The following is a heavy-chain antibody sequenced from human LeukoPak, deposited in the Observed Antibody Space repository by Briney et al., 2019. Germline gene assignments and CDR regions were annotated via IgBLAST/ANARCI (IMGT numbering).Heavy chain of an antibody. CDR1: GFVVTANY. Sequence: GGSLRLSCAASGFVVTANYLAWARQAPGKGLEWVSTISNGGDPFYGDSVKGRSTISRNESTNTFSLQLDSLRVEDMGVYYCALLSGGTFDYWGQGTQVTVAS. D-gene: IGHD2/OR15-2a*01. J-gene: IGHJ4*02. CDR3: ALLSGGTFDY. V-gene: IGHV3-53*01. CDR2: ISNGGDP.